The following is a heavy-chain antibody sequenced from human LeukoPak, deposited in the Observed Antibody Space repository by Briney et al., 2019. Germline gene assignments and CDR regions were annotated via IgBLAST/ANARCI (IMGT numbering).Heavy chain of an antibody. CDR1: GYTLTELS. J-gene: IGHJ6*03. V-gene: IGHV1-24*01. Sequence: GASVKVSCKVSGYTLTELSMHWVRQAPGKGLEWMGGFAPEDGETIYAQKFQGRVNMTEDTSTDTAYMELSSLRSEDTAVYYCATGAVAPGYYYMDVWGKGTTVTVSS. CDR2: FAPEDGET. D-gene: IGHD6-19*01. CDR3: ATGAVAPGYYYMDV.